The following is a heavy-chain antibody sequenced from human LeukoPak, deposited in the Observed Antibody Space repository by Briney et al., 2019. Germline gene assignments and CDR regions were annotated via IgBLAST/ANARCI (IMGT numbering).Heavy chain of an antibody. V-gene: IGHV4-61*09. D-gene: IGHD6-19*01. Sequence: SEPLSLTCTVSGGPISSGSYYCTWIRKPARKVLVWIGHLYTSGSPSYNRSLQIRVTISADTSMHQFALGLTAVTAADTAVYYCARAWGSVGWYGTIDSWGQGTLVSVSS. J-gene: IGHJ4*02. CDR1: GGPISSGSYY. CDR2: LYTSGSP. CDR3: ARAWGSVGWYGTIDS.